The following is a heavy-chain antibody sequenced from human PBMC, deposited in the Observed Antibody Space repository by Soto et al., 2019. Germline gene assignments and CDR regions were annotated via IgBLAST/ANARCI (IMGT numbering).Heavy chain of an antibody. CDR1: GGSISSSSYY. V-gene: IGHV4-39*07. D-gene: IGHD3-10*01. Sequence: PSETLSLTCTVSGGSISSSSYYWGWIRQPPGKGLEWIGSIYYSGSTYYNPSLKSRVTISVGTSKNQFSLKLSSVTAADTAVYYCARNYGPGYTFDYWGQGTLVTVSS. CDR3: ARNYGPGYTFDY. J-gene: IGHJ4*02. CDR2: IYYSGST.